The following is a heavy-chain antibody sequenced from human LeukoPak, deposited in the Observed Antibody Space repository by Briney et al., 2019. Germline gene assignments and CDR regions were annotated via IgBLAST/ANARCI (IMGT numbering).Heavy chain of an antibody. D-gene: IGHD3-22*01. V-gene: IGHV1-24*01. Sequence: ASVKVSCKVSGYTLTELSMHWVRQAPGKGPEWMGGFDPEDGETIYAQKFQGRVTMTEDTSTDTAYMELSSLRSEDTAVYYCATGKAGMIYYDSSGYYGIAFDIWGQGTMVTVSS. CDR3: ATGKAGMIYYDSSGYYGIAFDI. CDR1: GYTLTELS. J-gene: IGHJ3*02. CDR2: FDPEDGET.